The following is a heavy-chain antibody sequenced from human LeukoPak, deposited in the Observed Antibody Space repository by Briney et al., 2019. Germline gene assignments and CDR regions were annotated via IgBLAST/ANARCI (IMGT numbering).Heavy chain of an antibody. CDR1: GFTFSTYG. D-gene: IGHD3-10*01. V-gene: IGHV3-30*18. CDR2: ISYDGNNQ. J-gene: IGHJ4*02. Sequence: GGSLRLSCAASGFTFSTYGMHWVRQAPGKGLEWVAVISYDGNNQYYADSVKGRFTISRDKSKNTLYLQMNSLRAEDTAVYYCAKEGSYFHFDYWGQGTLVTVSS. CDR3: AKEGSYFHFDY.